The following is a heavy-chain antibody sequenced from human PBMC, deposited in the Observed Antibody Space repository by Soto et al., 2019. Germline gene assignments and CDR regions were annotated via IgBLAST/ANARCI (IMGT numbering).Heavy chain of an antibody. V-gene: IGHV4-39*01. CDR3: ASSSPFHY. J-gene: IGHJ4*02. Sequence: QLQLQESGPGLVKPSETLSLTCSVSSASLSSSTYYWSWIRQPPGRGPEWIGSIYYSGNTYYKPSLKSRVSISIATSRNQFSLKLTSVTAADPGVYYCASSSPFHYWGPGILVTVSS. CDR2: IYYSGNT. D-gene: IGHD6-6*01. CDR1: SASLSSSTYY.